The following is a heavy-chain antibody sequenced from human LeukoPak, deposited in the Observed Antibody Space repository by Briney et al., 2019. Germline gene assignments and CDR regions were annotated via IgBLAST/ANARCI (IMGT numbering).Heavy chain of an antibody. CDR1: GGSFSGYY. CDR2: INHSGST. J-gene: IGHJ2*01. Sequence: KPSETLSLTCAVYGGSFSGYYWSWIRQPPGKGLEWIGEINHSGSTNYNPSLKSRVTISVDTSKNQFSLKLSSVTAADTAVYYCARGVVGARTYWYFDLWGRGTLVTVSS. CDR3: ARGVVGARTYWYFDL. V-gene: IGHV4-34*01. D-gene: IGHD2-15*01.